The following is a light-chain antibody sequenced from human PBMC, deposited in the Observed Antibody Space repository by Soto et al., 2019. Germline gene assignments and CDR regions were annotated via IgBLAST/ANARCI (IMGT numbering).Light chain of an antibody. CDR1: QSISRW. Sequence: DIQMTQSPSTLSASVGDRVTITCRASQSISRWLAWYQQKPGAAPKLLIYEAPTLESGVPSRFSGSRSGTEFTLTVSSLQPDDFATYYCQQYNDSFPYAFGQGTQLEIK. CDR3: QQYNDSFPYA. J-gene: IGKJ2*01. CDR2: EAP. V-gene: IGKV1-5*03.